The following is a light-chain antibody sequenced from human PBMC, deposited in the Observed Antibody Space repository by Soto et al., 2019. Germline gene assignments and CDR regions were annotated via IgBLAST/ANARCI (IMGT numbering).Light chain of an antibody. CDR2: EVS. V-gene: IGLV2-14*01. J-gene: IGLJ3*02. CDR1: SSDVGGYNY. Sequence: QSALTQPASVSGSPGQSITISCTGTSSDVGGYNYVSWYQQHPGKAPKLMIYEVSNRPSGVSIRFSGSKSGNTASLTISGLQAEDEADYYCRSYTSSSTQVFGGGTKLTVL. CDR3: RSYTSSSTQV.